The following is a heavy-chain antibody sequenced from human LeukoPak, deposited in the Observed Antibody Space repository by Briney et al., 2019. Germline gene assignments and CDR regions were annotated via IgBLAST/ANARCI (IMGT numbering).Heavy chain of an antibody. V-gene: IGHV5-51*01. D-gene: IGHD6-19*01. Sequence: GESLKISCKGSGYSFTSYWIGWVRQMPGKGLEWMGIIYPGDSDTRYSPSFQGQVTISADKSISTAYLQWSSLKASDTAMYYCARQNPPYSSGPGNWFDPWGQGTLVTVSS. J-gene: IGHJ5*02. CDR3: ARQNPPYSSGPGNWFDP. CDR1: GYSFTSYW. CDR2: IYPGDSDT.